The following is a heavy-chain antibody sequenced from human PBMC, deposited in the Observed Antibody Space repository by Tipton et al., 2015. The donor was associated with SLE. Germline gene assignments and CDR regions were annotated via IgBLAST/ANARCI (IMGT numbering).Heavy chain of an antibody. V-gene: IGHV4-31*03. D-gene: IGHD3-10*01. CDR3: ARDTAHYGSGDGAFDI. CDR1: GGSISSGGYY. J-gene: IGHJ3*02. Sequence: TLSLTCTVSGGSISSGGYYWSWIRQHPGKGLEWIGYIYYSGSTYYNPSLKSRVTISVDTSKNQFSLKPTSVTAADTAVYYCARDTAHYGSGDGAFDIWGQGTMVTVSS. CDR2: IYYSGST.